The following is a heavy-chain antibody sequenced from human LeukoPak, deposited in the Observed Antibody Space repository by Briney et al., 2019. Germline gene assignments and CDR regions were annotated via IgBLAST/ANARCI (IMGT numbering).Heavy chain of an antibody. CDR3: ARVLSPLYYDSSGYLDY. CDR1: GGSVSSGSYY. J-gene: IGHJ4*02. D-gene: IGHD3-22*01. Sequence: SETLSHTCTVSGGSVSSGSYYWSWIRQPPGKGLEWIGYIYYSGSTNYNPSLKSRVTISVDTSKNQFSLKLSSVTAADTVVYYCARVLSPLYYDSSGYLDYWGQGTLVTVSS. CDR2: IYYSGST. V-gene: IGHV4-61*01.